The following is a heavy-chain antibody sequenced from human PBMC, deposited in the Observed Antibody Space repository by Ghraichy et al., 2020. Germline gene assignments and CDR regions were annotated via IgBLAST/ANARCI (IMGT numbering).Heavy chain of an antibody. D-gene: IGHD5-24*01. CDR3: ARRGYNHDSAFDI. CDR2: IKQDGSEK. Sequence: GGSLRLSCAASGFTFSSYWMSWVRQAPGKGLEWVANIKQDGSEKYYVDSVKGRFTISRDNAKNSLYLQMNSLRAEDTAVYYCARRGYNHDSAFDIWGQGTMVTVSS. V-gene: IGHV3-7*01. CDR1: GFTFSSYW. J-gene: IGHJ3*02.